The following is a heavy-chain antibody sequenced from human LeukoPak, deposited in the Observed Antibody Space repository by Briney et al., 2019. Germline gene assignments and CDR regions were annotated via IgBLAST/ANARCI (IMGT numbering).Heavy chain of an antibody. D-gene: IGHD3-22*01. V-gene: IGHV3-15*01. Sequence: PGGSLRLSCAASGFTFSNAWMSWVRQAPGKGLEWVGRIKSKTDGGTTDYAAPVKGRLTISRDDSKNTLYLQMNSLKTEDTAVYYCTTDYYDSSGYDYWGQGTLVTVSS. CDR1: GFTFSNAW. CDR2: IKSKTDGGTT. CDR3: TTDYYDSSGYDY. J-gene: IGHJ4*02.